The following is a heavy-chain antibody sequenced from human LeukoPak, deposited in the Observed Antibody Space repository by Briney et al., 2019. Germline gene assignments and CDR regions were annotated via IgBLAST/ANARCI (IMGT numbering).Heavy chain of an antibody. D-gene: IGHD5-18*01. Sequence: GGSLRLSCAASGFTFSSYAMSWVRQAPGKGLEWVSAISGSGGSTYYADSVKGRFTISRDNSKNTLYLQMNSLRADDTAVYYCAKVRMEYSYGYYFDYWGQGTLVTVSS. CDR1: GFTFSSYA. CDR3: AKVRMEYSYGYYFDY. J-gene: IGHJ4*02. CDR2: ISGSGGST. V-gene: IGHV3-23*01.